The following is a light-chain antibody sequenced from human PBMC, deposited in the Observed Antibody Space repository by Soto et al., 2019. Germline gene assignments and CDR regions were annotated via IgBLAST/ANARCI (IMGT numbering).Light chain of an antibody. J-gene: IGLJ3*02. CDR3: AAWDDSLYVHWV. V-gene: IGLV1-44*01. CDR1: SSNIGSNI. CDR2: NNN. Sequence: QSVLTPPPSASGTPGQRVTISCSGSSSNIGSNIVNWYQQLPGTAPKLLIYNNNQRPSGVPDRFSGSKSGTSASLAISGLQSEDEADYYCAAWDDSLYVHWVFGGGTKLTVL.